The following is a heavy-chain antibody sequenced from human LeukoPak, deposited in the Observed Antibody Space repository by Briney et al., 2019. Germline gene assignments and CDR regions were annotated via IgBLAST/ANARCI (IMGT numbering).Heavy chain of an antibody. J-gene: IGHJ4*02. D-gene: IGHD6-6*01. V-gene: IGHV3-66*01. CDR3: ARVFSSSSELGY. CDR2: IYSGGST. Sequence: PGGSLRLSCAASGFTFSSYWMSWVRQAPGKGLEWVSVIYSGGSTYYADSVKGRFTISRDNSKNTLYLQMNSLRAEDTAVYYCARVFSSSSELGYWGQGTLVTVSS. CDR1: GFTFSSYW.